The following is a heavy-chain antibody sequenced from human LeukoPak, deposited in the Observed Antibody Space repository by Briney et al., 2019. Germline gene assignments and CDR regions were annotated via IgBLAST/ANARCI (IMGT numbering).Heavy chain of an antibody. CDR2: INPSGGDT. CDR1: GYTFTRYC. CDR3: ARENGGEDY. V-gene: IGHV1-46*01. D-gene: IGHD2-21*01. J-gene: IGHJ4*02. Sequence: GASVKLSCKASGYTFTRYCMHWVRQAPGQGLEWKGMINPSGGDTTYAQKLQGRVTMTRDTSTSTVYMELSSLRSEDTAVYYCARENGGEDYWGQGTLVTVSS.